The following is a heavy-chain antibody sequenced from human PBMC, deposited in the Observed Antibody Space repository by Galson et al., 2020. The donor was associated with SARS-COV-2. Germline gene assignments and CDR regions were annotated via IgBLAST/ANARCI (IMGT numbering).Heavy chain of an antibody. J-gene: IGHJ4*02. CDR1: GGSISSGGYY. D-gene: IGHD2-15*01. CDR2: IYYSGST. CDR3: ARGRGVVTPWYFDY. V-gene: IGHV4-31*03. Sequence: SETLSLTCTVSGGSISSGGYYWSWIRQHPGKGLEWIGYIYYSGSTYYNPSLKSRVTISVDTSKNQFSLKLSSVTAADTAVYYCARGRGVVTPWYFDYWGQGTLVTVSS.